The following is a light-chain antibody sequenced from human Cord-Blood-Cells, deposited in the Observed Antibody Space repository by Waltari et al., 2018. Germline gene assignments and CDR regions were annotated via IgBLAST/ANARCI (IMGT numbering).Light chain of an antibody. Sequence: DIVMTQSPDSLAVSLGERATINCKSSQSVLYSSNNKNYSAWYQQKPGQPPKLLIYCASTREAGVPDRFSGSGSGTDFTLTISSLQAEDVAVYYCQQYYSTWTFGQGTKVEIK. CDR1: QSVLYSSNNKNY. V-gene: IGKV4-1*01. CDR3: QQYYSTWT. CDR2: CAS. J-gene: IGKJ1*01.